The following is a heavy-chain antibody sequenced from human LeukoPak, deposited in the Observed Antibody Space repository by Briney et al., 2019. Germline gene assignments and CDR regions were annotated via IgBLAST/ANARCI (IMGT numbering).Heavy chain of an antibody. CDR2: IYYSGST. J-gene: IGHJ3*02. D-gene: IGHD2-15*01. Sequence: SETLSLTCTVSGGSISSYYWSWIRQPPGKGLEWVGYIYYSGSTNYNPSLKSRVTISVDTSKNQFSLKLSSVTAADTAVYYCARVGCSGGSCYSDAFDIWGQGTMVTVSS. CDR3: ARVGCSGGSCYSDAFDI. V-gene: IGHV4-59*01. CDR1: GGSISSYY.